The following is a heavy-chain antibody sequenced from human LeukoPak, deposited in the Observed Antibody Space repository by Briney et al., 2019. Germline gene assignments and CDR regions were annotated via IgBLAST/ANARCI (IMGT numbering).Heavy chain of an antibody. CDR3: AKVPASRGNY. D-gene: IGHD1-26*01. J-gene: IGHJ4*02. CDR2: IRYDGSNK. Sequence: PGGSLRLSCAASGFTFSSYGMHWVRQAPGKGLEWVAFIRYDGSNKYYADSVRGRFTISRGNSKNTLYLQMNSLRAEDTAVYYCAKVPASRGNYWGQGTLVTVSS. CDR1: GFTFSSYG. V-gene: IGHV3-30*02.